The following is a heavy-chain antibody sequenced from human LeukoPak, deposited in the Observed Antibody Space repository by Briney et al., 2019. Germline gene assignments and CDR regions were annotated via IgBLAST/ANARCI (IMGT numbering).Heavy chain of an antibody. CDR3: ARDLFDYDSSGRFGY. D-gene: IGHD3-22*01. J-gene: IGHJ4*02. V-gene: IGHV3-7*01. CDR2: IKQDGSEK. CDR1: GFTFSSYW. Sequence: GGSLRLSCAASGFTFSSYWMSWVRQAPGKGLEWVANIKQDGSEKYYVDSVKGRFTISRDNAKNSLYLQMNSLRAEDTAVYYCARDLFDYDSSGRFGYWGQGTLVTVSS.